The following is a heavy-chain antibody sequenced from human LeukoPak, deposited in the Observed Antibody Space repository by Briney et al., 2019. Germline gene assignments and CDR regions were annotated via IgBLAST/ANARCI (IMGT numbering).Heavy chain of an antibody. CDR3: AKSPTVDAAFDI. J-gene: IGHJ3*02. CDR1: GFXFSTYW. D-gene: IGHD4-23*01. V-gene: IGHV3-23*01. Sequence: GGSLRLSCAASGFXFSTYWIHWVRQAPGKGLEWVSGIGYTGDSTFYADSVKGRFTVSRDSSKNTLFLHMNSLRAEDTALYYCAKSPTVDAAFDIWGQGTMVTVSS. CDR2: IGYTGDST.